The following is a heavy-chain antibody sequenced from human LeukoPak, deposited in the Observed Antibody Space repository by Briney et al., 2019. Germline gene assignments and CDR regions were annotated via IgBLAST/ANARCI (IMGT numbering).Heavy chain of an antibody. D-gene: IGHD3-22*01. CDR3: LGSYYDSSGYSGGDFDY. CDR1: GYSISSGYY. J-gene: IGHJ4*02. Sequence: SETLSLTCAVSGYSISSGYYWGWIRQPPGKGLEWIGSIYHSGSTYYNPSLKSRVTISVDTSKNQFSLKLGSVTAADTAVYYCLGSYYDSSGYSGGDFDYWGQGTLVTVSS. V-gene: IGHV4-38-2*01. CDR2: IYHSGST.